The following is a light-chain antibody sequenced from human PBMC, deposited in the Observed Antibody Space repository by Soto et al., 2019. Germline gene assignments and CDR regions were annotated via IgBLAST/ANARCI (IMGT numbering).Light chain of an antibody. CDR1: TSNIGRNT. V-gene: IGLV1-44*01. CDR2: SNN. CDR3: AVWDDSLNGFP. J-gene: IGLJ1*01. Sequence: QSVLTQPPSASGTPGQRVTISCSGSTSNIGRNTVNWYQQLPGTAPKLLIHSNNLRPSGVPDRFSGSKSGTSASLAISGLQSEDEADYYCAVWDDSLNGFPFGAG.